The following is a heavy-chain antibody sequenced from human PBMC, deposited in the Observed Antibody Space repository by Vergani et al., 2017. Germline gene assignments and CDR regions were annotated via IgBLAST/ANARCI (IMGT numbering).Heavy chain of an antibody. J-gene: IGHJ4*02. D-gene: IGHD3-3*01. CDR3: ARGPRYYDFWSGYFDY. CDR2: INPNSGGT. CDR1: GYTFTGYY. V-gene: IGHV1-2*02. Sequence: QVQLVQSGAEVKKPGASVKVSCKASGYTFTGYYMHWVRQAPGQGVEWMGWINPNSGGTNYAQKFQGRVTMTRDTSISTAYMELSGLRSDDTAVYCCARGPRYYDFWSGYFDYWGQRTLVTVSS.